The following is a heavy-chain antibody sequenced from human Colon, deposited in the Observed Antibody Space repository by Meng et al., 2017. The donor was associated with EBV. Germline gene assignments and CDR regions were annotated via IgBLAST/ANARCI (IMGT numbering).Heavy chain of an antibody. D-gene: IGHD3-10*01. J-gene: IGHJ5*02. CDR3: VRDTRRGGGWFDP. CDR2: IYHGVNI. Sequence: QVHLQCSGAGLVRPSQSLSLTCAVSGDSITSGDYSWTWIRQPPGKGLEWIGYIYHGVNIYYTPSLRSRVTISVDKSRNQFSLKLTSVSAADTAVYYCVRDTRRGGGWFDPWGQGTLVTVSS. V-gene: IGHV4-30-2*01. CDR1: GDSITSGDYS.